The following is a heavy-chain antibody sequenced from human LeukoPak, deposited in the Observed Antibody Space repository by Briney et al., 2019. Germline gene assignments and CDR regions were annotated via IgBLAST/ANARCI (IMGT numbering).Heavy chain of an antibody. V-gene: IGHV5-51*01. CDR2: IFPGDSDT. J-gene: IGHJ5*02. CDR3: ARRINNWFDP. CDR1: GYIFSTSW. Sequence: GESLKISCKASGYIFSTSWIAWVRQMPGKGLELMGTIFPGDSDTRYSPSFQGQVTFSADKSISTAYLQWSSLKASDTAFYYCARRINNWFDPWGQGTLVTVSS.